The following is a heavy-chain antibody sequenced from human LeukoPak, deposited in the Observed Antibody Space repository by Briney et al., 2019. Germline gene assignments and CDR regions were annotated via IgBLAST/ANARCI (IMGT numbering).Heavy chain of an antibody. CDR2: ISGNGLGT. CDR1: GFTFSRNA. Sequence: GGSLRLSCAASGFTFSRNAMNWVRQAPGRGLEWVAAISGNGLGTYYADSVKGRFNISRDNSRNTLYLQMNSLRIEDTAFYYCAKDANYLRSSGYLIPIDFWGQGILVTVSS. CDR3: AKDANYLRSSGYLIPIDF. J-gene: IGHJ4*02. V-gene: IGHV3-23*01. D-gene: IGHD3-22*01.